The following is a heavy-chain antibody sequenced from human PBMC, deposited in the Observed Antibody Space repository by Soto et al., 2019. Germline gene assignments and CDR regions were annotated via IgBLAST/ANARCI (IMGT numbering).Heavy chain of an antibody. J-gene: IGHJ4*02. Sequence: EVQLVESGGGLVKPGGSLRLSCEDSGFTFSSYTMNWVRRAPGKGLEGVSSISSRSTNTQYADSVRGRFPISRENARRSLYLPRPSLSAKDTAVYYCARGHLYYLDYWGQGTLVTVSS. CDR1: GFTFSSYT. CDR2: ISSRSTNT. CDR3: ARGHLYYLDY. V-gene: IGHV3-21*02.